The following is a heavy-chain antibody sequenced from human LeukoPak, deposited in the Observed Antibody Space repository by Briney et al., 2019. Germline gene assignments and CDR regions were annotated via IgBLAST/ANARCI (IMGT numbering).Heavy chain of an antibody. V-gene: IGHV3-48*02. CDR1: GFTFSSYY. J-gene: IGHJ4*02. D-gene: IGHD3-16*01. CDR3: ARDAPGGGVYFDD. CDR2: ISSSSTTI. Sequence: GGSLRLSCAASGFTFSSYYMNWVRQAPGKGLEWVSLISSSSTTIYYADSVKGRFTISRDNAKNSLYLQMDSLRDEDTAVYYCARDAPGGGVYFDDWGQGTLVTAPS.